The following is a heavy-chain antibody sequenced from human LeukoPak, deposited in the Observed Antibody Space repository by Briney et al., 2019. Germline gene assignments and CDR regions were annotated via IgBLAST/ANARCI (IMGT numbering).Heavy chain of an antibody. V-gene: IGHV1-2*02. J-gene: IGHJ4*02. D-gene: IGHD3-3*01. Sequence: GASVKVSCKASGYTFTGYYMHWVRQAPGQGLEWMGWINPNSGGTNYAQKFQGRVTMTRDTSISTAYMELSRLRSDDTAVYYCARGGPYYDFWSGYWGYFDYWGQGTLVTVSS. CDR2: INPNSGGT. CDR1: GYTFTGYY. CDR3: ARGGPYYDFWSGYWGYFDY.